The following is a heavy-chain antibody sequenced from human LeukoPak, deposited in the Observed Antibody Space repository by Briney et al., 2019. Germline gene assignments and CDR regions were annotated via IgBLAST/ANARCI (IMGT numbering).Heavy chain of an antibody. V-gene: IGHV4-59*01. CDR2: IYYSGST. J-gene: IGHJ4*02. D-gene: IGHD6-13*01. CDR3: ARWYSSSWYCFDY. Sequence: PSETLSLTCTVSGGSISSYYWSWIRQPPGKGLEWIGYIYYSGSTNYNPSLKSRVTISVDTSKNQFSLKLSSVTAADTAVYYCARWYSSSWYCFDYWGQGTLVTVSS. CDR1: GGSISSYY.